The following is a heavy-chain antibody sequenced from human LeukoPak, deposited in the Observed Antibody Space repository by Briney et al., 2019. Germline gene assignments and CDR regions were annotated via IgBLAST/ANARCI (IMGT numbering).Heavy chain of an antibody. D-gene: IGHD5-18*01. CDR3: ARGAPKEIQLWLRLRGVAFDI. CDR2: INHSGST. V-gene: IGHV4-34*01. CDR1: GGSFSGYY. Sequence: SQTLSLTCAVSGGSFSGYYWSWIRQPPRKGLEWIGEINHSGSTNYNPSLKSRVTISVDTSKNQFSLKLNSVTAADTAVYYCARGAPKEIQLWLRLRGVAFDIWGQGTMVTVSS. J-gene: IGHJ3*02.